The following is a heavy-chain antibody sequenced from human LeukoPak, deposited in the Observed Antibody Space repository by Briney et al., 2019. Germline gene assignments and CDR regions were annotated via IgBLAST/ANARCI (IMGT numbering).Heavy chain of an antibody. J-gene: IGHJ4*02. CDR2: MNPNSGNT. D-gene: IGHD7-27*01. CDR1: GYTFTSYD. Sequence: ASVKVSCKASGYTFTSYDINWVRQATGQGLEWMGWMNPNSGNTGYAQKFQGRVTITTDESTSTAYMELSSLRSEDTAVYYCARVESRAGDLNYWGQGTLVTVSS. CDR3: ARVESRAGDLNY. V-gene: IGHV1-8*01.